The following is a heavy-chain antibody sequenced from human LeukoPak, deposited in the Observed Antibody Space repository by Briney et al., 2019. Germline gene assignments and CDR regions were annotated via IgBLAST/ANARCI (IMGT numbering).Heavy chain of an antibody. CDR2: INPNSDNT. V-gene: IGHV1-8*03. CDR1: GYTFTSYD. D-gene: IGHD6-13*01. J-gene: IGHJ6*03. CDR3: ARGPSGSWSSRVRYMDV. Sequence: GASVKVSCKASGYTFTSYDINWVRQATGQGLEWMGRINPNSDNTGYPQKFQGRVTITWNTSISTTYMELSSLRSEDTAVFYCARGPSGSWSSRVRYMDVWGKGTTVTVSS.